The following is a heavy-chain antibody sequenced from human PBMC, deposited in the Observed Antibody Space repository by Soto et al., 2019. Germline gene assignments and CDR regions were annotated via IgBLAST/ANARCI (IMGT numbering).Heavy chain of an antibody. D-gene: IGHD5-18*01. CDR3: AKVWSGQLWFWYFDL. CDR1: GFTFSDYY. J-gene: IGHJ2*01. Sequence: GGSLRLSCAASGFTFSDYYMSWIRQAPGKGLEWVSAISGSGGSTYYADSVKGRFTISRDNSKNTLYLQMNSLRAEDTAVYYCAKVWSGQLWFWYFDLWGRGTLVTVSS. CDR2: ISGSGGST. V-gene: IGHV3-23*01.